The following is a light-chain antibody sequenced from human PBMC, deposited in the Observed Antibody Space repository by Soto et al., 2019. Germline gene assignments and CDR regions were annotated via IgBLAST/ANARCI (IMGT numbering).Light chain of an antibody. CDR3: QQLNTYPFT. CDR1: QAISSY. V-gene: IGKV1-9*01. CDR2: AAS. J-gene: IGKJ3*01. Sequence: IQLTQSPSSLSASIGDRVTITCRASQAISSYLAWYQQKPGAPPKLLIYAASTLQSGVPSRFSGSGSGTDCTLAINSLQPEDFATYYCQQLNTYPFTFGPGTKVDIK.